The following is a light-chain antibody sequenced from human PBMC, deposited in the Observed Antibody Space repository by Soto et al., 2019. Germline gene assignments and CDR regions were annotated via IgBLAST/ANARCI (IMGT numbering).Light chain of an antibody. J-gene: IGKJ1*01. CDR1: QSVXSY. CDR2: DAS. CDR3: QQRSNWPVT. V-gene: IGKV3-11*01. Sequence: EIVLTQSPATLSLSPGERATLSCRXSQSVXSYLAWYQQKPGQAPRLLIYDASSRATGIPARFSGSGSGTEFTLTISSLEPEDFAVYYCQQRSNWPVTFGQGTRVDIK.